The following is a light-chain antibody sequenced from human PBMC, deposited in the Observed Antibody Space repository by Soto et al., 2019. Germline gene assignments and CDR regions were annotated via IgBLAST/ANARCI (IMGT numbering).Light chain of an antibody. CDR3: QQYGYSPIT. CDR1: QGIGDT. Sequence: EVVMRQSPATLSVSPGEVATLSFRASQGIGDTLAWYQHKPGQTPRLLIYDTSTRATGVPTRFSGSRSGAEFTLTIDGLEPEDFAVYYCQQYGYSPITFGQGTRLEIK. CDR2: DTS. J-gene: IGKJ5*01. V-gene: IGKV3D-15*02.